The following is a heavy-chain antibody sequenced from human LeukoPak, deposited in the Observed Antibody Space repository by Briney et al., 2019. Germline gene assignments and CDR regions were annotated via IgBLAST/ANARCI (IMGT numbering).Heavy chain of an antibody. Sequence: SETLSLTCTVSGGSISSYYWGWIRQPPGKGLEWIGSIYYSGSTYYNPSLKSRVTISVDTSKNQFSLKLSSVTAADTAVYYCARHSEVEMATIQDYWGQGTLVTVSS. V-gene: IGHV4-39*01. J-gene: IGHJ4*02. CDR3: ARHSEVEMATIQDY. CDR1: GGSISSYY. D-gene: IGHD5-24*01. CDR2: IYYSGST.